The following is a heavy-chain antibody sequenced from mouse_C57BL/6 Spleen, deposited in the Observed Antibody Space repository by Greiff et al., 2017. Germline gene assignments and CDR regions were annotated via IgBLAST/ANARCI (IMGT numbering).Heavy chain of an antibody. CDR2: IRSKSHNYAT. Sequence: GGGLVQPKGSLKLSCAASGFSFNTYAMNWVRQAPGKGLEWVARIRSKSHNYATYYADSVKDRFTISRDSSESLLSLQMNNLKTEDTAMYYCVRHPYVSSYFANWGQGTTLTVSS. J-gene: IGHJ2*01. D-gene: IGHD1-1*01. CDR3: VRHPYVSSYFAN. CDR1: GFSFNTYA. V-gene: IGHV10-1*01.